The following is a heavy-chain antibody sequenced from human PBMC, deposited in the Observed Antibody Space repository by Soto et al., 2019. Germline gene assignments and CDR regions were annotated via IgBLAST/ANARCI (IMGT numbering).Heavy chain of an antibody. CDR3: ARTAGGFRGVDWYFDL. J-gene: IGHJ2*01. D-gene: IGHD3-10*01. V-gene: IGHV1-2*04. CDR1: GYTFTAYY. Sequence: ASVKVSCKASGYTFTAYYIHWVRQAPGQGLEWMGWINPNGGVTNSAQKFQGWLTMTRDTSISTVYMELSRLRSDDTALYYCARTAGGFRGVDWYFDLWGRGTLVTFSS. CDR2: INPNGGVT.